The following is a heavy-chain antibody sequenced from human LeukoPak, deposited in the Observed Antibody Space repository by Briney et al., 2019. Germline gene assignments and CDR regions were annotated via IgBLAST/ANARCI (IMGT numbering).Heavy chain of an antibody. CDR2: ISSSSSYI. D-gene: IGHD3-16*01. CDR3: ARERGTATDH. CDR1: GFTFSSYS. Sequence: GGSLRLSYAASGFTFSSYSMNWVRQAPGKGLEWVSAISSSSSYIYYADSVKGRFTISRDNAKNSLYLQMNSLRAEDTAVYYCARERGTATDHRGQGTLVTVSS. J-gene: IGHJ4*02. V-gene: IGHV3-21*01.